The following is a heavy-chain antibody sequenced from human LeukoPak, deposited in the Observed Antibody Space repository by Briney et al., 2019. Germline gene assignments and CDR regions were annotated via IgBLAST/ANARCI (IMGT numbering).Heavy chain of an antibody. V-gene: IGHV3-21*01. J-gene: IGHJ4*02. CDR2: ISSSSSYI. D-gene: IGHD5-18*01. Sequence: GGSLRLSCAASGFTFSSYSMNWVRQAPGKGLEWVSSISSSSSYIYYADSVKGRFTISRDNAKNSLYLQMNNLRAEDTAVYYCARDHGMFVDTAMVCDYWGQGTLVTVSS. CDR3: ARDHGMFVDTAMVCDY. CDR1: GFTFSSYS.